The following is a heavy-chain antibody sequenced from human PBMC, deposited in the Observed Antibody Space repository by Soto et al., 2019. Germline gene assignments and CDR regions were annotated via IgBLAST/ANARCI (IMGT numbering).Heavy chain of an antibody. CDR1: GASYSGDY. D-gene: IGHD2-2*01. Sequence: PSATLSLTCANYGASYSGDYWSWIRQPTGKGLEWIGEINHSGSTNYNPSLKSRVTISVDTSKNQFSLKLSSVTAADTAVYYCARATSIPAIYYYYYGMDVCGQGTTVTVSS. V-gene: IGHV4-34*01. CDR3: ARATSIPAIYYYYYGMDV. CDR2: INHSGST. J-gene: IGHJ6*02.